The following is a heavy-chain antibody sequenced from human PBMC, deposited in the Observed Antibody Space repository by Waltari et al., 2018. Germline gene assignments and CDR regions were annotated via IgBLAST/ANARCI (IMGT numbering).Heavy chain of an antibody. CDR3: ASIEKVHYYGSGWYYFDY. J-gene: IGHJ4*02. V-gene: IGHV4-38-2*01. CDR1: AYSISSGYS. CDR2: IYHSGST. Sequence: VPLQESGPGLLLPSATLSLTCPASAYSISSGYSWGCIRQPPGKGLAWLGSIYHSGSTYYNPSLKSRVTISVDTSKNQFTLKLSSVTAADTAVYYGASIEKVHYYGSGWYYFDYWGQGTLVTVSS. D-gene: IGHD3-10*01.